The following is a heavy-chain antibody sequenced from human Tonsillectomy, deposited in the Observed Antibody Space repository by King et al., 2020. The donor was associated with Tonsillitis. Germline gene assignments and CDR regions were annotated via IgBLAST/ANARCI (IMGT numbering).Heavy chain of an antibody. CDR2: ISSSSSYI. J-gene: IGHJ1*01. CDR3: ARDRGSCRYWR. D-gene: IGHD2-15*01. Sequence: SMNWVRQAPGKGLEWVSSISSSSSYIYYADSVKGRFTISMENAKNSLYMQMNSLRAEDTAVYYCARDRGSCRYWRWGQGTPVNVS. V-gene: IGHV3-21*01. CDR1: S.